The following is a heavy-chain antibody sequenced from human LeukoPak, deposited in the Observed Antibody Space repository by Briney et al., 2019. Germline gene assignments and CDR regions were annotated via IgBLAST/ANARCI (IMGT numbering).Heavy chain of an antibody. CDR3: ARGSMADWNLFDY. J-gene: IGHJ4*02. CDR1: GASINSYY. D-gene: IGHD1-1*01. Sequence: SETLSLTCTVPGASINSYYWSWIRQPPGKGLEWIGYIHYSESTRYSPSLQSRVTISLDTSSNQFSLKLTSMTAADTAVYYCARGSMADWNLFDYWGQGTLVTVSS. CDR2: IHYSEST. V-gene: IGHV4-59*01.